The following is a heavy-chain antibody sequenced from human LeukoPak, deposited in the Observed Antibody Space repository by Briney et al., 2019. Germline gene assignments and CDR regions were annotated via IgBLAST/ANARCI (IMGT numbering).Heavy chain of an antibody. D-gene: IGHD2-2*01. J-gene: IGHJ5*02. CDR3: ARIVVPAAISWFDP. CDR2: IYPGDPDT. CDR1: GYSFTSYW. V-gene: IGHV5-51*01. Sequence: GESLKISCKGSGYSFTSYWIGWVRQMPGKGLEWMGFIYPGDPDTRYSPSFQGQVTISADKSISTAYLQWSSLKASDTAMYYCARIVVPAAISWFDPWGQGTLVTVSS.